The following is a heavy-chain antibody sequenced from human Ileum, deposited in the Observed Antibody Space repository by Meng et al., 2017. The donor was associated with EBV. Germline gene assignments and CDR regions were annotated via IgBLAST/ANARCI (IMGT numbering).Heavy chain of an antibody. Sequence: QVQLVQSGTEVKKPXATGEVSXKASGYTFTSYAMNWVRQAPGQRLEWMGWINTGNGETKYSQKFQGRVTLTRDTSASTAYMELSSLRSEDTAVYYCASRPGIAVAGFDYWGQGTLVTVSS. V-gene: IGHV1-3*04. CDR3: ASRPGIAVAGFDY. CDR1: GYTFTSYA. J-gene: IGHJ4*02. CDR2: INTGNGET. D-gene: IGHD6-19*01.